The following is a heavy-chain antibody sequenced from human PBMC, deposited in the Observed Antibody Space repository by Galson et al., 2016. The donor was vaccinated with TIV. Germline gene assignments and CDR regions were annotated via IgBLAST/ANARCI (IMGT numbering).Heavy chain of an antibody. J-gene: IGHJ3*01. V-gene: IGHV3-30*02. Sequence: SLRLSCAASGFTFNNYGMHWVRQTPGKELDWVAFIRYDGKSQFYGDSVKGRFTVSRDRSTNTMYLQMNNVRPDDTALYYCAKLSGYNGDWDAFDVWGQGTMVIVSS. CDR3: AKLSGYNGDWDAFDV. CDR2: IRYDGKSQ. D-gene: IGHD4-17*01. CDR1: GFTFNNYG.